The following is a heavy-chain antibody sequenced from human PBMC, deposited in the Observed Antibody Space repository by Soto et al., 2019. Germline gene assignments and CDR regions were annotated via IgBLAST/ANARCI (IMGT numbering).Heavy chain of an antibody. J-gene: IGHJ6*02. CDR1: GFTFGDYA. V-gene: IGHV3-49*04. Sequence: PGGSLRLSCTASGFTFGDYAMSWVRQAPGKGLEWVGFIRSKAYGGTTEYAASVKGRFTISRDDSKSIAYLQMNSLKTEDTAVYYCTRQWLATHYYYYGMDVWGQGTTVTVSS. CDR3: TRQWLATHYYYYGMDV. D-gene: IGHD6-19*01. CDR2: IRSKAYGGTT.